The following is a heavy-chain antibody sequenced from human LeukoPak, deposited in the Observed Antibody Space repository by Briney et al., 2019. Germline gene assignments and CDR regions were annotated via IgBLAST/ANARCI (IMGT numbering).Heavy chain of an antibody. J-gene: IGHJ3*02. Sequence: GGSLRLSCAASGFTFSRHAMSWVRQAPGKGLEWVSGISGSGGSTYYADSVKGRFTISRDNSKNTLYLQMNSLRTEDTAVYYCAKPDYGDYDAFDIWGQGTMVTVSS. CDR1: GFTFSRHA. D-gene: IGHD4-17*01. V-gene: IGHV3-23*01. CDR2: ISGSGGST. CDR3: AKPDYGDYDAFDI.